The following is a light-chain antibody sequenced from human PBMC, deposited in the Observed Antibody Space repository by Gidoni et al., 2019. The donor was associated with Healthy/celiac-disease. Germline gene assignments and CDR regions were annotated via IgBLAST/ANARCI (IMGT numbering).Light chain of an antibody. CDR3: QHYYSTTLT. V-gene: IGKV4-1*01. Sequence: DLVMTQSSASLAVSLGERATIHGKSSQSVLYRSNNKNYLAWYQQNQGQPPKLLIYWASTRETGVTARFSGSGSGTDFTLAISSLQAEDVAVYYCQHYYSTTLTFGGGTKVEIK. CDR1: QSVLYRSNNKNY. CDR2: WAS. J-gene: IGKJ4*01.